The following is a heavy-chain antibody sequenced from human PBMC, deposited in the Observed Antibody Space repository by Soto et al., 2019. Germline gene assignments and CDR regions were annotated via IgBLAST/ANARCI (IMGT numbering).Heavy chain of an antibody. J-gene: IGHJ6*02. CDR3: ARWGSSADYYYYGMDV. Sequence: PGESLKISCKGSGCSFTSYWISWVRQMPGKGLEWMGRIDPSDSYTNYSPSFQGHVTISADKSISTAYLQWSSLKASDTAMYYCARWGSSADYYYYGMDVWGQGTTVTVSS. V-gene: IGHV5-10-1*01. D-gene: IGHD6-6*01. CDR1: GCSFTSYW. CDR2: IDPSDSYT.